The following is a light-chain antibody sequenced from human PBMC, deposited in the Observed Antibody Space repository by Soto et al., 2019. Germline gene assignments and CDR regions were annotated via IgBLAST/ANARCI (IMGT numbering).Light chain of an antibody. CDR1: RSLSSSY. CDR3: QQQGT. V-gene: IGKV3-20*01. Sequence: EIVLTQSPGTLSLSPGERATLSCRASRSLSSSYVVWYQQKPGQAPRLLLYAASRRATGIPDRFSGSGSATDYTLTISRLEPDDFTVYYCQQQGTFGQGTKLEIK. J-gene: IGKJ2*01. CDR2: AAS.